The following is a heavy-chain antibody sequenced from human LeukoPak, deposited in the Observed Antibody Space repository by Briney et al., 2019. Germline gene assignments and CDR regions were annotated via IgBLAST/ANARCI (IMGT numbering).Heavy chain of an antibody. V-gene: IGHV3-13*01. J-gene: IGHJ5*01. CDR1: GFTLRNYD. CDR3: IKGSGRGITWFDS. Sequence: GGSLRLSCAASGFTLRNYDMHWVRQAAGKGPEWVSAIDTAGGTYYAGSVKGRFTISRENAENSVDFQLTSLRAGDTGVYYCIKGSGRGITWFDSWGRGTLVTASS. D-gene: IGHD3-10*01. CDR2: IDTAGGT.